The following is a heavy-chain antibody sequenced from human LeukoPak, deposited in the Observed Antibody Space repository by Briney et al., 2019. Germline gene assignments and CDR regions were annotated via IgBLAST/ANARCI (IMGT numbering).Heavy chain of an antibody. V-gene: IGHV1-69*05. J-gene: IGHJ6*03. CDR2: IIPIFGTA. Sequence: SVKVSCKASGGTFSSYAISWVRHATGQGLEWMGGIIPIFGTANYAQKFQGRITITTDESTSTAYMDLGSLRAEDTAVCYCAREAGSYFSYYYMDVWGKGTTVTVSS. CDR3: AREAGSYFSYYYMDV. D-gene: IGHD1-26*01. CDR1: GGTFSSYA.